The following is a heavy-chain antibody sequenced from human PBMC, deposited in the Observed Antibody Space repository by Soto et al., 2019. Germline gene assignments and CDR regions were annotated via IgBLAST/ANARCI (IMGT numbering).Heavy chain of an antibody. CDR3: AKDLATHYASDY. CDR1: GFTFSSNA. J-gene: IGHJ4*02. V-gene: IGHV3-30*18. CDR2: ISYDGVIK. Sequence: QVQLVESGGAVVQPGRSLRLSCTASGFTFSSNAIHWVRKAPGKGLEWVAFISYDGVIKYYADSVKGLFTISSDNSKTTLYVQRNRLSAEATAVYYCAKDLATHYASDYWCQGTLVTVSS. D-gene: IGHD2-2*01.